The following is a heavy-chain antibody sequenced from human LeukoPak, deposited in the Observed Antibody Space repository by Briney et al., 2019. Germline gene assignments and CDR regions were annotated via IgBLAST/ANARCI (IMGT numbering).Heavy chain of an antibody. D-gene: IGHD4-11*01. V-gene: IGHV3-23*01. J-gene: IGHJ5*02. CDR2: ISGSGGST. CDR1: GFTFINYA. CDR3: AEDRDYRHWFDP. Sequence: QSGGSLRLSCAASGFTFINYAMSWVRQAPGKGLEWVSGISGSGGSTYYADSVKGRFTISRDNSKNTLYLQMNSLRAEDTAVYYCAEDRDYRHWFDPWGQGTLVTVSS.